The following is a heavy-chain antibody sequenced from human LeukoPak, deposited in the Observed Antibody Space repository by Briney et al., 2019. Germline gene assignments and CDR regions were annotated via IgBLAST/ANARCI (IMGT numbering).Heavy chain of an antibody. D-gene: IGHD2-21*02. CDR2: ISYDGSNK. CDR1: GFTFSSYA. J-gene: IGHJ4*02. V-gene: IGHV3-30*04. CDR3: AKGGWWSLFDY. Sequence: PGGSLRLSCAASGFTFSSYAMHWVRQAPGKGLEWVAVISYDGSNKYYADSVKGRFTISRDNSKNTLYLQMNSLRAEDTAVYYCAKGGWWSLFDYWGQGTLVTVSS.